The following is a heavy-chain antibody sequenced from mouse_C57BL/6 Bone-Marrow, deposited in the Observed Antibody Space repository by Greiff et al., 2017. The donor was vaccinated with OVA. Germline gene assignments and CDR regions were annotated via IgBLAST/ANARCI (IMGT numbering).Heavy chain of an antibody. V-gene: IGHV14-4*01. CDR2: IDPENGDT. CDR1: GFNIKDDY. J-gene: IGHJ1*03. CDR3: TTIVWYFDV. D-gene: IGHD2-12*01. Sequence: VQLKQSGAELVRPGASVKLSCTASGFNIKDDYMHWVKQRPEQGLEWIGWIDPENGDTEYASKFQGKATITADTSSNTAYLQLSSLTSEDTAVDYYTTIVWYFDVWGTGTTLTVSS.